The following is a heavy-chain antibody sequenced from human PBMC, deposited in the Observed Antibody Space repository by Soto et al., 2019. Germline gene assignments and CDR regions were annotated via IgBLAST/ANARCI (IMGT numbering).Heavy chain of an antibody. V-gene: IGHV3-21*04. CDR2: ISSSGIFT. CDR1: GFISGYS. J-gene: IGHJ4*02. Sequence: EVQLVESGGGLVKPGGSLRLSCAASGFISGYSMIWVRQAPGKGLEWVSHISSSGIFTDYADSVKGRFTISRDNAKNSLYLQMNILRAEDTAVYYCATNEFSVDYWGQGTLVTVSS. CDR3: ATNEFSVDY. D-gene: IGHD1-1*01.